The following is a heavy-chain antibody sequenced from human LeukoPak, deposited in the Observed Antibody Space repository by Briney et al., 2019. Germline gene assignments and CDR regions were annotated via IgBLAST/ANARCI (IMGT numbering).Heavy chain of an antibody. Sequence: GGSLRLSCAASGFTFSSYAMHWVRQAPGKGLEWVAVISYDGSNKYYADSVKGRFTISRDNSKNTLYLQMNSLRAEDTAVYYCAREAPYCSGGNCYIPATTVTTNYFDYWGQGTLVTVSS. CDR3: AREAPYCSGGNCYIPATTVTTNYFDY. J-gene: IGHJ4*02. CDR2: ISYDGSNK. V-gene: IGHV3-30-3*01. D-gene: IGHD2-15*01. CDR1: GFTFSSYA.